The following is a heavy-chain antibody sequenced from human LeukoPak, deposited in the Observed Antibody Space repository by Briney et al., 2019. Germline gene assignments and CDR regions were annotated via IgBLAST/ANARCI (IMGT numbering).Heavy chain of an antibody. CDR1: GLTVSNNY. J-gene: IGHJ5*02. Sequence: PGGALRLSCVASGLTVSNNYMRWVRQAPGKGLEGVSSIYSRGSTSYVDSVKCRFTISRDNSKNTLLLQMNSLRVEDTAVYYCARDYSGPWGQGTLVTVSS. V-gene: IGHV3-66*03. D-gene: IGHD2-15*01. CDR3: ARDYSGP. CDR2: IYSRGST.